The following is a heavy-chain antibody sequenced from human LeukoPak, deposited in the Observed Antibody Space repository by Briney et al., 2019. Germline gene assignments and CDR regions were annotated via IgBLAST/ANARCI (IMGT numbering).Heavy chain of an antibody. J-gene: IGHJ4*02. CDR3: ARDIATADYYFDY. Sequence: GASVTVSCKASGYTFTNHGVSWVRQAPGQGLEWMGWISGYNDNAHYAQKLQGRVTMTTDTSTSTAYMELRSLRSDDTAVYYCARDIATADYYFDYWGQGTLVTVSS. V-gene: IGHV1-18*01. CDR2: ISGYNDNA. D-gene: IGHD6-13*01. CDR1: GYTFTNHG.